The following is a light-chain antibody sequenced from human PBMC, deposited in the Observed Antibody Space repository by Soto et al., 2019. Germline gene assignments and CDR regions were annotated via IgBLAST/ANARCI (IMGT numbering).Light chain of an antibody. V-gene: IGLV1-44*01. CDR1: SSNIGSET. CDR2: SSN. CDR3: AAWDDSLNACV. J-gene: IGLJ1*01. Sequence: QPVLTQPPSASGTPGQRVSISCSGISSNIGSETVNWYQQFPGTAPKLLIYSSNQRPSGVPDRFSGSKSGTSAFLDISGLQSEDEAEYYCAAWDDSLNACVFGTGTKVTVL.